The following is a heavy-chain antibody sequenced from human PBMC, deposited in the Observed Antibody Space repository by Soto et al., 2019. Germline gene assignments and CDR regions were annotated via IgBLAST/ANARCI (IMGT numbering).Heavy chain of an antibody. CDR2: INPNSGGT. CDR3: ARDLWRIPTVGFTDY. V-gene: IGHV1-2*02. J-gene: IGHJ4*02. Sequence: ASVKVSCKASGYTFTGYYMHWVRQAPGQGLEWMGWINPNSGGTNYAQKLQGRVTMTRDTSISTAYMELSRLRSDDTAVYYCARDLWRIPTVGFTDYWGQGTLVTVSS. CDR1: GYTFTGYY. D-gene: IGHD1-26*01.